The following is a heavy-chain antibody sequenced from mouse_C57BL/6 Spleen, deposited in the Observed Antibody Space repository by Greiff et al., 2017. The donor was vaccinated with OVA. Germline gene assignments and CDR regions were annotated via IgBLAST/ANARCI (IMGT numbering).Heavy chain of an antibody. CDR1: GYSFTDYN. V-gene: IGHV1-39*01. CDR3: ARMVTVVATDAMDY. J-gene: IGHJ4*01. Sequence: VQLKQSGPELVKPGASVKISCKASGYSFTDYNMNWVKQSNGKSLEWIGVINPNYGTTSYNQKFKGKATLTVDQSSSTAYMQLNSLTSEDSAVYYCARMVTVVATDAMDYWGQGTSVTVSS. D-gene: IGHD1-1*02. CDR2: INPNYGTT.